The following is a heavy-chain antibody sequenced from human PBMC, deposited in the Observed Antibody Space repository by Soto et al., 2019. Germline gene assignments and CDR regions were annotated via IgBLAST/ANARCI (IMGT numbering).Heavy chain of an antibody. J-gene: IGHJ4*02. CDR3: ARDSIIKGVPAAIPFDY. CDR1: GFTFSSYS. Sequence: GGSLRLSCAASGFTFSSYSMNWVRQAPGKGLEWVSSISSSSSYIYYADSVKGRFTISRDNAKNSLYLQMNSLRAEDTAVYYCARDSIIKGVPAAIPFDYWGQGTLVTVSS. V-gene: IGHV3-21*01. CDR2: ISSSSSYI. D-gene: IGHD2-2*02.